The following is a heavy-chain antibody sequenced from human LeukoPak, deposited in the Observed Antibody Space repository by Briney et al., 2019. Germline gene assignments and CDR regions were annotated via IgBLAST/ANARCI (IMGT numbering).Heavy chain of an antibody. CDR2: INAANGYS. CDR3: ATKVLRSGYTYGFGNY. V-gene: IGHV1-3*03. J-gene: IGHJ4*02. Sequence: ASVKVSCKASGYTFSNYAMHWVRQAPGQRPEWLGWINAANGYSKYSQELQGRVIITRDTSASTAYMELSSLRSEDTAVYYCATKVLRSGYTYGFGNYWGQGTPVTVSS. CDR1: GYTFSNYA. D-gene: IGHD5-18*01.